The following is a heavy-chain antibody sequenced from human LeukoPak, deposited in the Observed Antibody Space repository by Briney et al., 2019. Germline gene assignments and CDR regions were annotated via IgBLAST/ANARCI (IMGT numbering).Heavy chain of an antibody. V-gene: IGHV4-4*07. CDR2: IYSSGST. J-gene: IGHJ5*02. CDR1: GGSINSYY. D-gene: IGHD6-13*01. Sequence: SESLSLTYTVSGGSINSYYWSWIRQPAGKGLEWIGRIYSSGSTNYNPSLKSRVIMSVDTSKNQFSLKLSSMTAADTAVYYCARGGSSWNNWFDPWGQGTLVTVSS. CDR3: ARGGSSWNNWFDP.